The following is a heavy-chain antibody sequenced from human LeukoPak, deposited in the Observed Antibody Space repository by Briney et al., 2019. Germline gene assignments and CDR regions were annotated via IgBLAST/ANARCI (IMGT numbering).Heavy chain of an antibody. Sequence: GGSLRLSCAASGFTFSSYAMSWVRQAPGKGLEWVSAISGSGGSTYYADSVKGRFTISRDNSKNTLYLQMNSLRAEDTAVYYCTKGRNWTPIRPDAFDIWGQGTMVTVSS. D-gene: IGHD1-1*01. CDR1: GFTFSSYA. V-gene: IGHV3-23*01. CDR3: TKGRNWTPIRPDAFDI. CDR2: ISGSGGST. J-gene: IGHJ3*02.